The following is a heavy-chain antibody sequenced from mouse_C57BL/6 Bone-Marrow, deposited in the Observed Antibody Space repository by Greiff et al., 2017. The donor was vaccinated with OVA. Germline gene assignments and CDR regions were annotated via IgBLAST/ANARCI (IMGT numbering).Heavy chain of an antibody. V-gene: IGHV5-2*01. Sequence: EVKLLEPGGGLVQPGESLKLSCESNEYDFPSHDMSWVRKTPEKRLELVAAINSDGGSTYYPDTMERRFIISRDNTKKTLYLQMSSLMSEDTALYYCARMGGLLPFAYWGQGTLVTVSA. D-gene: IGHD2-3*01. J-gene: IGHJ3*01. CDR2: INSDGGST. CDR1: EYDFPSHD. CDR3: ARMGGLLPFAY.